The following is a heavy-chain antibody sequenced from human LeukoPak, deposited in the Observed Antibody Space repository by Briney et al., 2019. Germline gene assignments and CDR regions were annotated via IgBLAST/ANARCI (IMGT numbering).Heavy chain of an antibody. J-gene: IGHJ5*02. CDR1: GVSISSSSYY. CDR2: IYYSGST. CDR3: ARDYDSSGFRFDP. D-gene: IGHD3-22*01. Sequence: PSETLSLTCTVSGVSISSSSYYWTWIRQHPGKGLEWIGYIYYSGSTYYNPSLKSRVTISVDTSKNQFSLKLSSVTAADTAVYYCARDYDSSGFRFDPWGPGTLVTVSS. V-gene: IGHV4-31*03.